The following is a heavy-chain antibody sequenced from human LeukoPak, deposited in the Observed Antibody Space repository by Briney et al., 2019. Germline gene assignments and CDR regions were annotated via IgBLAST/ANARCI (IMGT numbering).Heavy chain of an antibody. CDR2: VNPSGGST. J-gene: IGHJ4*02. Sequence: ASVKVSCKTSGYSFTNFYIHWVRQAPGQGLEWMGMVNPSGGSTISAQKFQDRVNMTTDTSTRTVYMEMTGLTSDDTGIYYCARDASWGQGTQVTVSS. V-gene: IGHV1-46*01. CDR3: ARDAS. CDR1: GYSFTNFY.